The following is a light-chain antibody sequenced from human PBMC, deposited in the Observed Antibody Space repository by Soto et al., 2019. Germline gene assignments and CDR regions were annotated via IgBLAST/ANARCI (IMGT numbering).Light chain of an antibody. V-gene: IGKV3-20*01. CDR1: QSVSSSY. CDR2: GAS. J-gene: IGKJ1*01. CDR3: HQYGSSPGT. Sequence: EIVLTKSPGTLSLSPGERAILSCRASQSVSSSYLAWYQQKPGQAPRLLLFGASIRDTGIPVRFSGSGSGTDFTLTITRLEPEDFAVYYCHQYGSSPGTFGQGTKVDIK.